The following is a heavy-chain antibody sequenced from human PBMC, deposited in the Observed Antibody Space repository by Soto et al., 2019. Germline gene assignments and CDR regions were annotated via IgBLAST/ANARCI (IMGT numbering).Heavy chain of an antibody. CDR2: ISGSGGST. D-gene: IGHD6-13*01. CDR1: GFTFSSYA. CDR3: AKDFSSSSWYYYYYYYGMDV. V-gene: IGHV3-23*01. Sequence: PGGSLRLSCAASGFTFSSYAMSWVRQAPGKGLEWVSAISGSGGSTYYADSVKGRFTISRDNSKNTLYLQMNSLRAEDTAVYYCAKDFSSSSWYYYYYYYGMDVWVQGTTVTVSS. J-gene: IGHJ6*02.